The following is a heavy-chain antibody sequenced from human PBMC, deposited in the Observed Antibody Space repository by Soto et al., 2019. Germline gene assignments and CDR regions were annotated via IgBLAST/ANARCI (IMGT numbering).Heavy chain of an antibody. J-gene: IGHJ5*02. CDR1: GYNFGNYW. Sequence: GESLKISCQGSGYNFGNYWIAWVRQMPGKVLEWMGIIYPGDGDTLYSPSFQGQVTFSVDKSVNTAYLKWSSVEASDTAIYYCARHVFNMARGPLDPWGQGXRVTVYS. CDR3: ARHVFNMARGPLDP. CDR2: IYPGDGDT. V-gene: IGHV5-51*01. D-gene: IGHD3-10*01.